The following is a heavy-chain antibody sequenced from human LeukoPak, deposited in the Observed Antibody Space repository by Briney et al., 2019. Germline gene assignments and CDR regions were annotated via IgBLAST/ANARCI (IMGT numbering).Heavy chain of an antibody. J-gene: IGHJ4*02. CDR1: GYTFTSYG. CDR3: ARVEPYYYDSSGYYSDY. D-gene: IGHD3-22*01. CDR2: NSAYNGNT. Sequence: ASVKVSCKASGYTFTSYGISWVRQAPGQGLEWMGWNSAYNGNTNYAQKLQGRVTMTTDTSTSTAYMELRSLRSDDTAVYYCARVEPYYYDSSGYYSDYWGQGTLVTVSS. V-gene: IGHV1-18*01.